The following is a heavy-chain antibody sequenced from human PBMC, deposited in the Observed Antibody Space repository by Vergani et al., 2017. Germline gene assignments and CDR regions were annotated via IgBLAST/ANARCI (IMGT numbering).Heavy chain of an antibody. D-gene: IGHD3-16*01. J-gene: IGHJ3*02. CDR2: IYYSGST. Sequence: QLQLQESGPGLVKPSETLSLTCTVSGGSISSSSYYWSWIRQPPGKGLEWIGYIYYSGSTNYNPSLKSRVTISVDTSKNQFSLKLSSVTAADTAVYYCASPFGLGGSMAFDIWGQGTMVTVSS. V-gene: IGHV4-61*01. CDR1: GGSISSSSYY. CDR3: ASPFGLGGSMAFDI.